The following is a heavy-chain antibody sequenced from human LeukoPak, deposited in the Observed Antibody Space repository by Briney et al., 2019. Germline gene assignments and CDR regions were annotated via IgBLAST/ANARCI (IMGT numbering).Heavy chain of an antibody. J-gene: IGHJ4*02. Sequence: SVKVSCKASGGTFSSYAISWVRQAPGQGLEWMGRIIPIFGIANYAQKFQGRDTITADKSTSTAYMELSSLRSEDTAVYYCAAGGDSSGLDYWGQGTLVTVSS. CDR3: AAGGDSSGLDY. CDR1: GGTFSSYA. V-gene: IGHV1-69*04. CDR2: IIPIFGIA. D-gene: IGHD3-22*01.